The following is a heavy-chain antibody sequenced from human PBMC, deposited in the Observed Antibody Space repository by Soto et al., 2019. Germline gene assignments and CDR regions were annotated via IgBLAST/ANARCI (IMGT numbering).Heavy chain of an antibody. CDR2: ISTSGSTI. V-gene: IGHV3-48*03. Sequence: PGGSLRLSCAASGFTFSGYEMNWVRQAPGKGLEWISYISTSGSTIYYADSVRGRFTISRDDAKNSPYLQMNSLRAEDTAVYYCTRDKAAGYLPFDFWGQGTLVTVSS. D-gene: IGHD6-25*01. J-gene: IGHJ4*02. CDR3: TRDKAAGYLPFDF. CDR1: GFTFSGYE.